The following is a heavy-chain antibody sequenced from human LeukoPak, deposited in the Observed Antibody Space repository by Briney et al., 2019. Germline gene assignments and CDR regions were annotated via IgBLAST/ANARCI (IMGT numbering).Heavy chain of an antibody. J-gene: IGHJ3*02. CDR1: GGSISSCY. CDR3: AREAYCSSITCYNVVDAFDI. V-gene: IGHV4-59*12. Sequence: SETLSLTCSVSGGSISSCYCTWIRQTPGKGLEWIGYISYIWSTNYNPSLKSRVTISVDTSKNQFSLKLSSLTAADPAVYYCAREAYCSSITCYNVVDAFDIWGLGTMVTVSS. D-gene: IGHD2-2*02. CDR2: ISYIWST.